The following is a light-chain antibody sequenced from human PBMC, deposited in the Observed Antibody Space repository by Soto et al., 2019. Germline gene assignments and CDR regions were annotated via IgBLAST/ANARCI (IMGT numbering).Light chain of an antibody. CDR2: KAS. CDR1: QSISSY. CDR3: QQANSFPLT. J-gene: IGKJ4*01. Sequence: DIQMTQSPSSLSASVVDRVTITCRASQSISSYLNWYQQKPGKAPKLLIYKASTLKSGVPSRFSGSGSGTDFTLTISSLQPEDFATYYCQQANSFPLTFGGGTKVDI. V-gene: IGKV1-39*01.